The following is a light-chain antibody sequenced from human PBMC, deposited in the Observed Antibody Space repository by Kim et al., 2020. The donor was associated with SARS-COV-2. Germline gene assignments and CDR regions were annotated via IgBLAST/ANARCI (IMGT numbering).Light chain of an antibody. Sequence: QSALTQPPSASGSAGQSVTISCTGTSSDVGGYNYVSWYQHHPGKAPKLMIYEVSKRPSGVPDRFSGSKSGNTASLTVSGLQAEDEADYYCSSYAGSNNLLFGGGTMVTVL. V-gene: IGLV2-8*01. CDR2: EVS. CDR3: SSYAGSNNLL. J-gene: IGLJ2*01. CDR1: SSDVGGYNY.